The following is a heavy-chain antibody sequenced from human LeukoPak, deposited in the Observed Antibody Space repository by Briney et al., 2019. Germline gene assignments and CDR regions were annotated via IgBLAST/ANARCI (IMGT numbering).Heavy chain of an antibody. CDR1: GFTFSSYA. CDR3: ARALADNRGYYLGFDY. D-gene: IGHD3-22*01. V-gene: IGHV3-23*01. CDR2: ISGSGGST. J-gene: IGHJ4*02. Sequence: HPGGSLRLSCAASGFTFSSYAMSWVRQAPGKGLEWVSAISGSGGSTYYADSVKGRFTISRDNSKNTLYLQMNSLRPDDTAVYYCARALADNRGYYLGFDYWGRGTLVTVSS.